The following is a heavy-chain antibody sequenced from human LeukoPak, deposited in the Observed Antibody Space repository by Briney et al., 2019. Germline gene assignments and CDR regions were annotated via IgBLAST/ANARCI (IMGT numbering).Heavy chain of an antibody. D-gene: IGHD6-19*01. J-gene: IGHJ5*02. CDR1: GFNFITYT. Sequence: ASVKVSCKTSGFNFITYTMHWVRQAPGQRPEWMGWINAANGNTQYSQKFQGRVTITRDTSASTAYMELSSLRSEDTAMYYCARGAPIRVAVAATFDPWGQGTLVTVPS. CDR2: INAANGNT. CDR3: ARGAPIRVAVAATFDP. V-gene: IGHV1-3*01.